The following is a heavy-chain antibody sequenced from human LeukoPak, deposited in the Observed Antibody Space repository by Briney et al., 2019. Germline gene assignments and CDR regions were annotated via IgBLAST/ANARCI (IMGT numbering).Heavy chain of an antibody. V-gene: IGHV3-48*02. CDR2: IGSYSDTI. Sequence: GGSLRLSCAASGFTFSSSWMHWVRQAPGKGLEWVAYIGSYSDTIYHADSVKGRFTISRDNAKNALYLQMNSLRDEDTAVYFCTRGQWGILTGYPDYWGQGTLSPSPQ. D-gene: IGHD3-9*01. CDR3: TRGQWGILTGYPDY. J-gene: IGHJ4*02. CDR1: GFTFSSSW.